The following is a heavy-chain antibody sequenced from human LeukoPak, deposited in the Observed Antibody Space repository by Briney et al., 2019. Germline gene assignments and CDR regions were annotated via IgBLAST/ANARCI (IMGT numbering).Heavy chain of an antibody. D-gene: IGHD3-10*01. V-gene: IGHV3-43*02. Sequence: GGSLRLSCAASGFTFSNYAISWVRQAPGKGLEWVSLISGDGGSTYYADSVKGRFTISRDNSKNSLYLQMNSPRTEDTALYYCAKPPEWFGESDVWGQGTTVTVSS. J-gene: IGHJ6*02. CDR3: AKPPEWFGESDV. CDR1: GFTFSNYA. CDR2: ISGDGGST.